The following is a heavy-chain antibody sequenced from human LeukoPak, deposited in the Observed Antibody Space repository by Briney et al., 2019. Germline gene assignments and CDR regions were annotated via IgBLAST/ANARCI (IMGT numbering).Heavy chain of an antibody. Sequence: ASVTVSCTASGGTFSIYAFSWVRQAPGQGLEWMGRIIPILATEFYAQKVQDRLTITADPSTSTAYMELSSLRSDDTAVYYCARDRRAAGGFFSPEYWGQGTQVTVSS. J-gene: IGHJ4*02. CDR2: IIPILATE. CDR3: ARDRRAAGGFFSPEY. CDR1: GGTFSIYA. D-gene: IGHD6-13*01. V-gene: IGHV1-69*11.